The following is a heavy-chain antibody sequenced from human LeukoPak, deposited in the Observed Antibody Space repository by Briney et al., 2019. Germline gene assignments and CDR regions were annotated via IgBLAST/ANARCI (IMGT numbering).Heavy chain of an antibody. CDR2: IYYSGST. Sequence: SQTLSPTCTVSSDSINSGNYYWSWIRQPPGKGLEWIGYIYYSGSTNYNPSLKSRVTISVDTSKNQFSLKLSSVTAADTAVYYCARVRYFDWTRVYYFDYWGQGTLVTVSS. CDR1: SDSINSGNYY. D-gene: IGHD3-9*01. CDR3: ARVRYFDWTRVYYFDY. J-gene: IGHJ4*02. V-gene: IGHV4-61*01.